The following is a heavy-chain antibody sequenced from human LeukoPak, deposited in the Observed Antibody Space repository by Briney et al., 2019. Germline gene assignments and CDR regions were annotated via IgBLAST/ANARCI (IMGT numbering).Heavy chain of an antibody. J-gene: IGHJ5*02. CDR1: GGSISSGLYS. D-gene: IGHD2-2*01. CDR3: ARLQYCSGTSCYWFDP. V-gene: IGHV4-30-2*01. CDR2: IYHTGST. Sequence: SQTLSLTCDVSGGSISSGLYSWGWIRQPLGKGLEWIGYIYHTGSTYYNPSLKSRVTISVDTSKNQFSLRLSSVTAADTAVYYCARLQYCSGTSCYWFDPWGQGTLVTVSS.